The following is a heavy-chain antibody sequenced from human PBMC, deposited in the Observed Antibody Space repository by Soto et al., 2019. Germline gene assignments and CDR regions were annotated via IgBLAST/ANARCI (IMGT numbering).Heavy chain of an antibody. V-gene: IGHV1-18*01. J-gene: IGHJ5*02. CDR1: GYTFTSYG. CDR2: ISAYNGKR. Sequence: QVQLVQSGAEVKKPGASVKVSCKASGYTFTSYGISWVRQAPGQGLEWMGWISAYNGKRNYTQKLHGRVTTTTATPTSTASMELRRLRSDDTSVYYCARDVFGAPRVSWGQGTLVTVSS. D-gene: IGHD3-10*02. CDR3: ARDVFGAPRVS.